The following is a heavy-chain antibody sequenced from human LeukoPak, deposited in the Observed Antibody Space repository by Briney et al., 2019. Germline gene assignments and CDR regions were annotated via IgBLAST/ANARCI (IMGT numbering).Heavy chain of an antibody. CDR1: GGSSSSSSYY. CDR3: ARQGSGSSPPYFDY. V-gene: IGHV4-39*01. D-gene: IGHD6-13*01. CDR2: IYYSGST. J-gene: IGHJ4*02. Sequence: PSETLSLTCTASGGSSSSSSYYCGWIRQPPGKGLEWIGSIYYSGSTYYNPSLKSRVTISVDTSKNQFSLKLSSVTAADTAVYYCARQGSGSSPPYFDYWGQGTLVTVSS.